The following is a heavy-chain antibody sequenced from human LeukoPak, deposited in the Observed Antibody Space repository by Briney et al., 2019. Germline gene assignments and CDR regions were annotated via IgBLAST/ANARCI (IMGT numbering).Heavy chain of an antibody. CDR3: ARDGEWFGELLGGY. CDR2: IYSGGST. V-gene: IGHV3-66*01. D-gene: IGHD3-10*01. Sequence: PGGSLRLSCAASGFTVSSNYMSWVRQAPGKGLEWVSVIYSGGSTYYADSVKGRFTISRDNSKNTLYLQMNSLRAEDTAVYYCARDGEWFGELLGGYWGQGTLVTVSS. J-gene: IGHJ4*02. CDR1: GFTVSSNY.